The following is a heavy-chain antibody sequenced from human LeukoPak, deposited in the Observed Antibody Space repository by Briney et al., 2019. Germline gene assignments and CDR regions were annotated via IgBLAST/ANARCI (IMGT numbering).Heavy chain of an antibody. Sequence: PETLSLTCTVSGGSISSYYWSWIRQPPGKGLEWIGYIYYSGSTNYNPSLKSRVTISVDTSKNQFSLKLSSVTAADTAVYYCARGGSTVDNWFDPWGQGTLVTVSS. CDR1: GGSISSYY. CDR2: IYYSGST. D-gene: IGHD4-17*01. V-gene: IGHV4-59*01. J-gene: IGHJ5*02. CDR3: ARGGSTVDNWFDP.